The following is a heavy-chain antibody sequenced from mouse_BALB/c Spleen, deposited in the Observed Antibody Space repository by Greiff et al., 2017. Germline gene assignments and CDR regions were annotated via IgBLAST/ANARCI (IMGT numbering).Heavy chain of an antibody. CDR3: ARGDRGY. D-gene: IGHD3-1*01. V-gene: IGHV1S12*01. J-gene: IGHJ2*01. CDR2: IYPGGGYT. CDR1: GYTFTSYY. Sequence: QVQLQQSGAELVKPGASVKLSCKASGYTFTSYYMYWVKQRPGQGLEWIGDIYPGGGYTNYNEKFKGKATLTADTSSSTAYMQLSSLTSEDSAVYFCARGDRGYWGQGTTLTVSS.